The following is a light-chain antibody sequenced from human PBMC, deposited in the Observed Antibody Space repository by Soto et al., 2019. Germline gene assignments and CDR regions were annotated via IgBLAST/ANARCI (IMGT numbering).Light chain of an antibody. CDR3: QQTAISPLT. V-gene: IGKV3-20*01. CDR1: QSVSNNY. CDR2: DAS. Sequence: EIVLTQSPGTLSLSPGERATLSCRASQSVSNNYVAWYQQKPGQAPRLLIHDASSRATGIPDRFSGSGSGTDFTLTISRLELVDFAVYYCQQTAISPLTFGQGTRVDIK. J-gene: IGKJ1*01.